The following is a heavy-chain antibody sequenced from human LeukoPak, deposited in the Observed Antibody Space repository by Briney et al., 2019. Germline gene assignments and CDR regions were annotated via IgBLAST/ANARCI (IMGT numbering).Heavy chain of an antibody. CDR2: INPNSGGT. D-gene: IGHD6-13*01. CDR1: GYTFTGYY. Sequence: ASVKVSCKASGYTFTGYYMHWVRQAPGQGLEWMGWINPNSGGTNYAQKFQGRVTMTRDTSTSTVYMELSSLRSEDTAVYYCARTAAGTGGFDYWGQGTLVTVSS. V-gene: IGHV1-2*02. CDR3: ARTAAGTGGFDY. J-gene: IGHJ4*02.